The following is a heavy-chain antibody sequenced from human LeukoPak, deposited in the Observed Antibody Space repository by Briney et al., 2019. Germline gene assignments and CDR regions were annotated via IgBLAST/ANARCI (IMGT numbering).Heavy chain of an antibody. CDR3: AKELYCGGDCYGMDV. CDR1: GFTFSSYG. Sequence: PGGSLRLSCAASGFTFSSYGMHWVRQAPRKGLGWVAVISYDGSNKSYADSVKGRFTISRDNSKNTLYLQMSSLRAEDTAVYYCAKELYCGGDCYGMDVWGQGTTVTVSS. CDR2: ISYDGSNK. J-gene: IGHJ6*02. D-gene: IGHD2-21*01. V-gene: IGHV3-30*18.